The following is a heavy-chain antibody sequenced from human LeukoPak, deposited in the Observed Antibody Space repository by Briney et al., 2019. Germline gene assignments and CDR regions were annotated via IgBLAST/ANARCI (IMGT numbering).Heavy chain of an antibody. CDR1: GGSFSGYY. V-gene: IGHV4-34*01. CDR2: INHSGST. Sequence: SETLSLTCAVYGGSFSGYYWSWIRQPPGKGLVWIGEINHSGSTSYNPSLKSRVTISVDTSKNQFSLKLSSVTAADTAVYYCARDRYSSSSGLDYWGQGTLVTVSS. D-gene: IGHD6-6*01. CDR3: ARDRYSSSSGLDY. J-gene: IGHJ4*02.